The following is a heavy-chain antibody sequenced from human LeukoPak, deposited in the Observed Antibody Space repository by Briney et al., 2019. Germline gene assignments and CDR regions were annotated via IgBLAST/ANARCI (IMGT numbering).Heavy chain of an antibody. CDR3: AADSDWAFHY. D-gene: IGHD2-21*02. V-gene: IGHV3-48*02. CDR1: GFTFSSYV. CDR2: INHNAELI. J-gene: IGHJ4*02. Sequence: GGSLRLPCAASGFTFSSYVMSWVRQAPGKGLEWVSYINHNAELIYYADSVKGRFTISRDNGKNSLYLQMNSLRDEDTAVYYCAADSDWAFHYWGQGTRVTVSS.